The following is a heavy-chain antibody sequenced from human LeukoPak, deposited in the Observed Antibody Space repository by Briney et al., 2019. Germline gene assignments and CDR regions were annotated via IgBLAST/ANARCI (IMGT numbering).Heavy chain of an antibody. J-gene: IGHJ4*02. CDR3: ARVYYGSGSPRHFDY. CDR1: GFTFSSYW. Sequence: GGSLRLSCAASGFTFSSYWMSWVRQAPGKGLEWVSYISSSQSTIYYADSVKGRFTISRDNAKNSLYLQMSSLRAEDTAVYYCARVYYGSGSPRHFDYWGQGTLVTVSS. CDR2: ISSSQSTI. V-gene: IGHV3-48*04. D-gene: IGHD3-10*01.